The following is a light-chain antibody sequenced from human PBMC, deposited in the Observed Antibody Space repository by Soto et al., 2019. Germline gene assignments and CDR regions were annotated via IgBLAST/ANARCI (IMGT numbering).Light chain of an antibody. V-gene: IGKV2-30*02. CDR2: LVS. CDR1: QSLVHSDGNTY. CDR3: MQGTQWPPYT. Sequence: DVVMTQSPLSLPVTLGQPASISCRSSQSLVHSDGNTYLNWFQQRPGQSPRRLIYLVSNRDSGVTDRFSGSGSGTDFTLEISRVEAEDVGVYYCMQGTQWPPYTFGQGTKLEIK. J-gene: IGKJ2*01.